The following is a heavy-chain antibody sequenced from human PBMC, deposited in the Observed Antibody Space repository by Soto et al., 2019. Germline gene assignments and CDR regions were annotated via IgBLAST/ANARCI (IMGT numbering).Heavy chain of an antibody. CDR2: INPSGGST. Sequence: ASVKISCKASGYTFTSYYMHWVRQAPGQGLEWMGIINPSGGSTSYAQKFQGRVTMTRDTSTSTVYMELSSLRSEDTAVYYCARDLPVPAARGYYYGMDVWGQGTTVTVS. CDR3: ARDLPVPAARGYYYGMDV. D-gene: IGHD2-2*01. V-gene: IGHV1-46*01. J-gene: IGHJ6*02. CDR1: GYTFTSYY.